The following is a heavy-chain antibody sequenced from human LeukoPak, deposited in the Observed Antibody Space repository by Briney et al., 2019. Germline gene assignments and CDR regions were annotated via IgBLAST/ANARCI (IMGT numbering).Heavy chain of an antibody. D-gene: IGHD5-18*01. CDR1: GFTFSSYW. J-gene: IGHJ4*02. V-gene: IGHV3-7*01. CDR2: MKQDGSEK. CDR3: ARSLDSYGYSTFDY. Sequence: PGGSLRLSCAASGFTFSSYWMSWVRQAPGKGLEWVANMKQDGSEKYYVDSVKGRFTISRDNAKNSLYLQMDSLRAEDTAVYYCARSLDSYGYSTFDYWGQGTLVTVSS.